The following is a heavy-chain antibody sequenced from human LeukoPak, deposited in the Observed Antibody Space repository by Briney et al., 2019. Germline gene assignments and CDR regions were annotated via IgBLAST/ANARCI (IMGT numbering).Heavy chain of an antibody. V-gene: IGHV3-30*03. D-gene: IGHD4-23*01. CDR3: ARDSENYGGNSDY. J-gene: IGHJ4*02. Sequence: GGSLRLSCAASRFTFSSYGMHWVRQAPGKGLEWVAIISYDGSNKYYADSVKGRFTISRDNSKNTLYLQMNSLRAEDTAVYYCARDSENYGGNSDYWGQGTLVTVSS. CDR1: RFTFSSYG. CDR2: ISYDGSNK.